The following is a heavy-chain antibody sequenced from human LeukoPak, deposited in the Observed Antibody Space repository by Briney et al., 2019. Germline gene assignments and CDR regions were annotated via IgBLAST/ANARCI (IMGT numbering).Heavy chain of an antibody. J-gene: IGHJ1*01. V-gene: IGHV4-59*01. D-gene: IGHD3-16*01. CDR2: RYYSGST. Sequence: SETLSLTCSVSGGSISSYYWTWIRQPPGKGLEWIGYRYYSGSTTYNPSLKSRVTISVDTSKNQFSLKLISVTAADTAIYYCARVRGDFETDWGQGTLVTVSS. CDR1: GGSISSYY. CDR3: ARVRGDFETD.